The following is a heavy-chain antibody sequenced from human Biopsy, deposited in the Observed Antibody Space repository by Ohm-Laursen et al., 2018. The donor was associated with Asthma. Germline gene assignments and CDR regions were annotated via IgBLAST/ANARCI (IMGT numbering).Heavy chain of an antibody. D-gene: IGHD4-17*01. CDR2: HDHEEGGT. V-gene: IGHV1-24*01. CDR3: ASDFPKDYVRYNFQF. Sequence: SVKVSCKISGYSLTDLSMHWVRQAPVQGLEWMGGHDHEEGGTVNARRFQGRVTMTEDTSADTAYMELSSLSSDDTAVYYCASDFPKDYVRYNFQFWGQGTLVTVSS. CDR1: GYSLTDLS. J-gene: IGHJ4*02.